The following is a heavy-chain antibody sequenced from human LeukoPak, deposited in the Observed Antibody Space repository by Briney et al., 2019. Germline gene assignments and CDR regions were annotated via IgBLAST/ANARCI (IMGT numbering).Heavy chain of an antibody. V-gene: IGHV3-7*05. CDR1: GFTFNNFW. CDR3: ARVSGSGSFYRVFDY. J-gene: IGHJ4*02. D-gene: IGHD3-10*01. CDR2: IKEDGSEK. Sequence: GGSLRLSCAASGFTFNNFWIAWVRQAPGKGLERVANIKEDGSEKNYVDSVKGRFTISRDNAMNSLSLQVNSLRVEDTAVYYCARVSGSGSFYRVFDYWGQGTPVTVSS.